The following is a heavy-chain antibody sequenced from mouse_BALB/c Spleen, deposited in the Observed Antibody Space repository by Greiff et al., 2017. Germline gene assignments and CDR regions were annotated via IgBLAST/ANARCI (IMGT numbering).Heavy chain of an antibody. CDR3: ARFLYGNLDY. D-gene: IGHD2-10*02. CDR2: ISTYYGNT. V-gene: IGHV1-67*01. J-gene: IGHJ2*01. Sequence: QVQLQQSGPELVRPGVSVKISCKGSGYTFTDYAMHWVKQSHAKSLEWIGVISTYYGNTNYNQKFKGKATMTVDKSSSTAYMELARLTSEDSAIYYCARFLYGNLDYWGQGTTLTVSS. CDR1: GYTFTDYA.